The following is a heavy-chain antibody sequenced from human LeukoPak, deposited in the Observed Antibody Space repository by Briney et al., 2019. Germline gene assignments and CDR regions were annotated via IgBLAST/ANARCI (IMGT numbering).Heavy chain of an antibody. D-gene: IGHD3-3*01. CDR3: ARDDSPAYYDFWSGTYYYYYYMDV. V-gene: IGHV3-74*01. CDR2: INSDGSST. CDR1: GFTFSSYR. J-gene: IGHJ6*03. Sequence: GGSLRLSCAASGFTFSSYRMHWVRQAPGKGLVWVSRINSDGSSTSYADSVKGRFTISGDNAKNTLYLQMNSLRAEDTAVYYCARDDSPAYYDFWSGTYYYYYYMDVWGKGTTVTVSS.